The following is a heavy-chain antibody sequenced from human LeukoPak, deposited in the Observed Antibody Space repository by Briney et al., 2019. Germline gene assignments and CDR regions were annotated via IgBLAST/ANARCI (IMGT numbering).Heavy chain of an antibody. CDR3: ARSLPWRVWYFDL. CDR2: INHSGST. J-gene: IGHJ2*01. V-gene: IGHV4-39*07. D-gene: IGHD3-16*02. Sequence: SETLSLTCTVSGGSISSGGYYWSWIRQPPGKGLEWIGEINHSGSTNYNPSLKSRVTISVDTSKNQFSLKLSSVTAADTAVYYCARSLPWRVWYFDLWGRGTLVTVSS. CDR1: GGSISSGGYY.